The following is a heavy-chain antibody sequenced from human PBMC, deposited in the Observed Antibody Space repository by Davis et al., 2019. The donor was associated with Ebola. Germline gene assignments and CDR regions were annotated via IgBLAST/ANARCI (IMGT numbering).Heavy chain of an antibody. CDR3: RVSSSSPSFFDY. CDR2: IIPILGIA. J-gene: IGHJ4*02. CDR1: GYTFTSYG. Sequence: SVKVSCKASGYTFTSYGISWVRQAPGQGLEWMGRIIPILGIANYAQKFQGRVTITADKSTSTAYMELSSLRSEDTAVYYCRVSSSSPSFFDYWGQGTLVTVSS. V-gene: IGHV1-69*04. D-gene: IGHD6-6*01.